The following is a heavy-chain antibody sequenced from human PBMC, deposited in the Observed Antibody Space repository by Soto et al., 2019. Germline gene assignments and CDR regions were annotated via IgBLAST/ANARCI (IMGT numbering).Heavy chain of an antibody. CDR2: INSDGSST. D-gene: IGHD5-18*01. J-gene: IGHJ3*02. V-gene: IGHV3-74*01. CDR1: GFTFSSYW. Sequence: EVQLVESGGGLVQPGGSLRLSCAASGFTFSSYWMHWVRQAPGKGLVWVSRINSDGSSTSYADAVKGRFTISRDNAKNTLYLKMNSPRAEDTAVYYCERPAMGRVGAFDIWGQGPMVTVSS. CDR3: ERPAMGRVGAFDI.